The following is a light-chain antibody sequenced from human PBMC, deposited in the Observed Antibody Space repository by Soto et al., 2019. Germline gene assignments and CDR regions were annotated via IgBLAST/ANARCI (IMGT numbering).Light chain of an antibody. J-gene: IGKJ3*01. CDR2: AAS. CDR3: QQSYSSPRT. CDR1: HSISSY. Sequence: DIQMTQSPSSLSASVGDRVTITCRASHSISSYLNWYQHKPGKAPKLLIFAASSVPSGVPSRFSGSGSGTEFTLTISSLQPEDFATYYCQQSYSSPRTFGPGTKVDIK. V-gene: IGKV1-39*01.